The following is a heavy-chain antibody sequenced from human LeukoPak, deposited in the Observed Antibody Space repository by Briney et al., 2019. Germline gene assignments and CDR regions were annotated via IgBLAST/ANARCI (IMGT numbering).Heavy chain of an antibody. D-gene: IGHD2-2*01. CDR3: ARGYCSSTACPPCDY. CDR2: ISYDGSNK. J-gene: IGHJ4*02. CDR1: GFSFSSCG. Sequence: GGSLRLSCAASGFSFSSCGMHWVRQAPGKGLEWVAVISYDGSNKYYADSVKGRFTLSRDNSKDTLYLQMDSLRAEDTAVYSCARGYCSSTACPPCDYWGQGTLVTVSS. V-gene: IGHV3-30*03.